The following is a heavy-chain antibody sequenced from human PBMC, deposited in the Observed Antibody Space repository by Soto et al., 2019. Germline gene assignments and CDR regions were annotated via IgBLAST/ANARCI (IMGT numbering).Heavy chain of an antibody. Sequence: PGGSLRLSCAASGFTFSSYAMSWVRQAPGKGLEWVSAISGSGGSTYYADSVKGRFTISRDNSKNTLYLQMNSLRAEDTAVYYCAKTCLVYFDWLPYYFDYWGQGTLVTVSS. CDR2: ISGSGGST. V-gene: IGHV3-23*01. J-gene: IGHJ4*02. CDR1: GFTFSSYA. CDR3: AKTCLVYFDWLPYYFDY. D-gene: IGHD3-9*01.